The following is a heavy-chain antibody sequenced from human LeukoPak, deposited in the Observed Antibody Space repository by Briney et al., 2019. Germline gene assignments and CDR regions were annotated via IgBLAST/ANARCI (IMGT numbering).Heavy chain of an antibody. D-gene: IGHD1-26*01. J-gene: IGHJ5*02. Sequence: ASVKVSCKASGYTFTNYGITWVRQAPGQGLEWMGWRSAYNGNTNYAQKLQGRVTMTTDTSTSTAYMELRSLRSDDTAVYYCARIVGAFGGGPDNWFDPWGQGTLVTVSS. CDR3: ARIVGAFGGGPDNWFDP. V-gene: IGHV1-18*01. CDR2: RSAYNGNT. CDR1: GYTFTNYG.